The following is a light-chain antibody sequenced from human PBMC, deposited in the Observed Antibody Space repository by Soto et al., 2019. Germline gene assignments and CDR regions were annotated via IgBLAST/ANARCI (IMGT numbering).Light chain of an antibody. CDR3: QQYGSSPPGT. CDR1: QSVSSN. V-gene: IGKV3-20*01. Sequence: SLFTPSPATLSLSTGEIATLSCRASQSVSSNLAWYQQKPGQAPRLLIYGASSRATGIPDRFSGSGSGTDFTLTISRLEPEDFAVYYCQQYGSSPPGTFGPGTKVDIK. J-gene: IGKJ3*01. CDR2: GAS.